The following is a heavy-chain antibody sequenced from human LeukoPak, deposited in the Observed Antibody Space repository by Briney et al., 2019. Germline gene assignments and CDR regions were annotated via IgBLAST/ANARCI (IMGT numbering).Heavy chain of an antibody. D-gene: IGHD3-16*01. Sequence: GGSLRLSCAASGFGFRSHGMNWVRQAPGKGLEWVSGISPRGDITYYKDSVRGRFTISRDNFKNTVSLQLNSLRAEDTAMYYCAKDDDWGRFNHWGQGTLVTVSS. CDR2: ISPRGDIT. CDR1: GFGFRSHG. CDR3: AKDDDWGRFNH. V-gene: IGHV3-23*01. J-gene: IGHJ1*01.